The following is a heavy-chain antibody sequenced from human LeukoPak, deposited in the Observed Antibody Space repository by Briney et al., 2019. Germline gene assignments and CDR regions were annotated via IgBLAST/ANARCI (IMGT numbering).Heavy chain of an antibody. Sequence: GGSLRLSCAASGFIFRSYAMHWVRQAPGKGLEWVAVISYDGSNKYYADSVKGRFTISRDNSKNTLYLQMNSLRAEDTALYYCARGRIAAAVFDYWGQGTLVTVSS. CDR2: ISYDGSNK. CDR1: GFIFRSYA. V-gene: IGHV3-30*01. D-gene: IGHD6-13*01. CDR3: ARGRIAAAVFDY. J-gene: IGHJ4*02.